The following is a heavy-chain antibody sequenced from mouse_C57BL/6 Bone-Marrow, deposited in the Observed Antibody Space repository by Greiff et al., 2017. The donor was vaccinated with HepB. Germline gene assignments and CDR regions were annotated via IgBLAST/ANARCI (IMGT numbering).Heavy chain of an antibody. CDR1: GFTFSSYA. CDR3: TRDEVYYGSSYGAY. V-gene: IGHV5-9-1*02. J-gene: IGHJ3*01. D-gene: IGHD1-1*01. CDR2: ISSGGDYI. Sequence: EVMLVESGEGLVKPGGSLKLSCAASGFTFSSYAMSWVRQTPEKRLEWVAYISSGGDYIYYADTVKGRFTISSDNARNTLYLQMSSLKSEDTAMYYCTRDEVYYGSSYGAYWGQGTLVTVSA.